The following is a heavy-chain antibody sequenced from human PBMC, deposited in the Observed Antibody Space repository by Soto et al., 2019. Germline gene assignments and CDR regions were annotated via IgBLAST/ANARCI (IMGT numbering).Heavy chain of an antibody. D-gene: IGHD3-16*02. J-gene: IGHJ4*02. CDR2: MNPNSGNT. V-gene: IGHV1-8*01. CDR3: ARCRYYDYVWGSYRSYYFDY. CDR1: GYTFTSYD. Sequence: QVQLVQSGAEVKKPGASVKVSCKASGYTFTSYDINWVRQATGQGLEWMGWMNPNSGNTGYAQKFQGRVTMTRNTSISTAYMELISLRSEDTAGYYCARCRYYDYVWGSYRSYYFDYWGQGPLVNVSS.